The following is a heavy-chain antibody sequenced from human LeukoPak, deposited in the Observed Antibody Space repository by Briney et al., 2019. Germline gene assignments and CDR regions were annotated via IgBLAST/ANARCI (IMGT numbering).Heavy chain of an antibody. J-gene: IGHJ4*02. D-gene: IGHD3-16*01. V-gene: IGHV3-9*01. CDR2: ISWNSGSI. CDR1: GFTFDDYA. Sequence: GGSLRLSCAASGFTFDDYAMHWVRQAPGKGLEWVSGISWNSGSIGYADSVKGRFTISRDNAKNSLYLQMNSLRAEDTALYYCASLTFGGVSDYWGQGTLVTVSS. CDR3: ASLTFGGVSDY.